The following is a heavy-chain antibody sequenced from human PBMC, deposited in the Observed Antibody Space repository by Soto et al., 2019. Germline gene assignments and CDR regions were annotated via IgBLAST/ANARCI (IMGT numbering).Heavy chain of an antibody. V-gene: IGHV3-23*01. CDR2: ISGSGGST. Sequence: VQLLESGGGLVQPGGSLRLSCAASGFTFSSYAMSWVRQAPGKGLEWVSAISGSGGSTYYADSVKGRFTISRDNSKNTLYLQMNSLRAEDTAVYYCAKLSDFGSDYYYYGMDVWGQGTTVTVSS. CDR3: AKLSDFGSDYYYYGMDV. D-gene: IGHD3-3*01. J-gene: IGHJ6*02. CDR1: GFTFSSYA.